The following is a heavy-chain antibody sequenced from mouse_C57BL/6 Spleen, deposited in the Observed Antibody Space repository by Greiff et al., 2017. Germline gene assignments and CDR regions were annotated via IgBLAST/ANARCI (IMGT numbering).Heavy chain of an antibody. CDR3: AREGDYGYAMDY. J-gene: IGHJ4*01. CDR1: GYTFTTYP. D-gene: IGHD2-4*01. V-gene: IGHV1-47*01. CDR2: FHPYNDDT. Sequence: VQGVESGAELVKPGASVKMSCKASGYTFTTYPIEWMKQNHGKSLEWIGNFHPYNDDTKYNEKFKGKATLTVETSSSTVYLELSRLTSDDSAVYYCAREGDYGYAMDYWGQGTSVTVSS.